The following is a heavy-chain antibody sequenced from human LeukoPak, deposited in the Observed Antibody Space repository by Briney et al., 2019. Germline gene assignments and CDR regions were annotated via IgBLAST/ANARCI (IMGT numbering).Heavy chain of an antibody. CDR2: IYYSGST. CDR1: GVSISSYY. Sequence: PSETLSLTCTVSGVSISSYYWSWLRQPPGKGLEWIGYIYYSGSTNYNPSLKSRVTISVDTSKNQFSLKLSSVTAADTAVYYCARDRGWFDPWGQGTLVTVSS. V-gene: IGHV4-59*01. J-gene: IGHJ5*02. CDR3: ARDRGWFDP.